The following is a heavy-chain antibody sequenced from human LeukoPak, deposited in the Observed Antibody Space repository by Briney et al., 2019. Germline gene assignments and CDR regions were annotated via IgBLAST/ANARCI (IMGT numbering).Heavy chain of an antibody. D-gene: IGHD3-22*01. CDR1: GGSISSSNW. CDR3: ARAPYYYDSSGYFDY. J-gene: IGHJ4*02. V-gene: IGHV4-4*02. Sequence: SGTLSLTCAVSGGSISSSNWWSWVRQPPGKGLEWIGEIYHSGSTNYNPSLKSRVTISVDKSKNQFSLKLSSVTAADTAVYYCARAPYYYDSSGYFDYWGQGTLVTVSS. CDR2: IYHSGST.